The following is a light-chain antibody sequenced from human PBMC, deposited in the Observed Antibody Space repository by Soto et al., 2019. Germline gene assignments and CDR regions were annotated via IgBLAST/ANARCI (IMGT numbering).Light chain of an antibody. CDR2: SND. Sequence: HSVLTQPPSASGTPGQRVTISCSGSSSNIGTNTVTWYQQLPGTAPKLLIYSNDQRPSGVPDRFSGSKSGTSGSLAISGLQSEDETDYYCAAWDDSLNARVFGGGTKLTVL. CDR3: AAWDDSLNARV. J-gene: IGLJ3*02. CDR1: SSNIGTNT. V-gene: IGLV1-44*01.